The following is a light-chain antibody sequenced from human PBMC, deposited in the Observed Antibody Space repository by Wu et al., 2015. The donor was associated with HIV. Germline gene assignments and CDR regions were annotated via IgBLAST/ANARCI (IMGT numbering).Light chain of an antibody. CDR2: GAS. Sequence: SCKSSQSVSNNLAWYQQRPGQAPRLLIYGASTRATGIPARFSGSGSGTEFTLTISTMQSEDIAVYYCQQYDNWPPLTFGGGTKVEIQ. CDR3: QQYDNWPPLT. J-gene: IGKJ4*01. CDR1: QSVSNN. V-gene: IGKV3D-15*01.